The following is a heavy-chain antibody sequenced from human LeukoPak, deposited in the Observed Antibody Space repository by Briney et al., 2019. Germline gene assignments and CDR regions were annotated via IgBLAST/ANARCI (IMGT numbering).Heavy chain of an antibody. D-gene: IGHD4-23*01. CDR3: ARGGDYGGNFRVDP. V-gene: IGHV1-69*06. CDR2: IIPIFGTA. CDR1: GGTFSSYA. J-gene: IGHJ5*02. Sequence: ASVKVSCKASGGTFSSYAISWVRQAPGQGLEWMGGIIPIFGTANYAQKFQGRVTITADKSTSTAYMELSSLRSEDTAVYYCARGGDYGGNFRVDPWGQGTLVTVSS.